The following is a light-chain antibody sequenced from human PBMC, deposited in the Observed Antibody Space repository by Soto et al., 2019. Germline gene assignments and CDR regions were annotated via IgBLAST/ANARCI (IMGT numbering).Light chain of an antibody. J-gene: IGKJ1*01. V-gene: IGKV3-15*01. CDR1: QSVSGN. Sequence: EIVMTQSPATLSVSPGERATLSCRASQSVSGNLAWYQQKPGQAPRLLIYAASTRATGVPARFSGSGSGTEFTLTISSLQPDDFATYYCQHYNSYSEACGQGTKGDIK. CDR3: QHYNSYSEA. CDR2: AAS.